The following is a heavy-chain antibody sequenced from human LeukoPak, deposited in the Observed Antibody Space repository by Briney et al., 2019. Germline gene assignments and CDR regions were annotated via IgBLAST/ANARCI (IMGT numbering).Heavy chain of an antibody. J-gene: IGHJ4*02. CDR2: IRVDGGGT. CDR1: GFTFSNYV. CDR3: ATSIAAAGTKLGDFDY. Sequence: GGSLRLSCAASGFTFSNYVMSWVRQAPGKGLEWVSAIRVDGGGTFYADSVKGRFTVSRDDSKNTLYLQMNSLRAEDTAVYYCATSIAAAGTKLGDFDYWGQGTLVTVSS. V-gene: IGHV3-23*01. D-gene: IGHD6-13*01.